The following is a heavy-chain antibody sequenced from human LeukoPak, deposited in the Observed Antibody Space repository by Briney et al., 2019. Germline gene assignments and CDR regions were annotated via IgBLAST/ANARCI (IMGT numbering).Heavy chain of an antibody. D-gene: IGHD3-10*01. CDR2: IRSKANSYAT. Sequence: GGTLSLSCAASGFTFSGSAMHWVRHASGRGLEWVGRIRSKANSYATAYAASVKGRFTISRDDSKNTAYLQMNSLQTEDTAVYYCTRHGGSESYYTLYYYHMDVWGKGTTVTVSS. J-gene: IGHJ6*03. CDR1: GFTFSGSA. CDR3: TRHGGSESYYTLYYYHMDV. V-gene: IGHV3-73*01.